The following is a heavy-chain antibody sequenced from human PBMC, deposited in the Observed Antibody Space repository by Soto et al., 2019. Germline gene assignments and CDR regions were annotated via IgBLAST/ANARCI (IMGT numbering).Heavy chain of an antibody. CDR2: IYYSGST. D-gene: IGHD6-19*01. V-gene: IGHV4-31*03. CDR1: GGSISSGGYY. J-gene: IGHJ1*01. CDR3: ARAPPPTVAPAGYFQQ. Sequence: PSETLSLTCTVSGGSISSGGYYWSWIRQHPGKGLEWIGYIYYSGSTYYNPSLKRRVTISVDTSKNQFSLKLSSVTAADTAVYYCARAPPPTVAPAGYFQQCGEGCLVTFS.